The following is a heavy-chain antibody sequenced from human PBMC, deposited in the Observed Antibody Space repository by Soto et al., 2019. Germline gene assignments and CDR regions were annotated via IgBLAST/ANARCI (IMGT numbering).Heavy chain of an antibody. V-gene: IGHV3-33*06. CDR3: GKGGGIGVVVSPPDY. Sequence: PGGSLRLSCAASGSIFTGYGMHWVRQAPGKGLEWVAVIWFDGSNKYYADSVKGRFTISRDNSKNMLYLQMNSLRAEDTAVYYCGKGGGIGVVVSPPDYWGQGTLVTVSS. CDR2: IWFDGSNK. CDR1: GSIFTGYG. D-gene: IGHD2-15*01. J-gene: IGHJ4*02.